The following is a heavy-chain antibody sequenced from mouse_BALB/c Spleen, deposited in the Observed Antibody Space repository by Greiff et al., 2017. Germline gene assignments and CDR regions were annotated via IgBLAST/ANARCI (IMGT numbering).Heavy chain of an antibody. D-gene: IGHD2-3*01. Sequence: VQLQESGPGLVAPSQSLSITCTVSGFSLTSYGVHWVRQPPGKGLEWLGVIWAGGSTNYNSALMSRLSISKDNSKSQVFLKMNSLQTDDTAMYYCARENGYYVWYFDVWGAGTTVTVSS. CDR1: GFSLTSYG. CDR3: ARENGYYVWYFDV. J-gene: IGHJ1*01. V-gene: IGHV2-9*02. CDR2: IWAGGST.